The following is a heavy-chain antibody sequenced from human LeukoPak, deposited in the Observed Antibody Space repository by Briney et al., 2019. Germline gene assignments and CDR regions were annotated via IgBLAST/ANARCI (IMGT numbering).Heavy chain of an antibody. Sequence: ASEKVSCKTSGYPFTKWEINWVRQAAGQGLEWLGWVHPDNGNTYYAQRIRGRVTMSRDTSTTTAYMELSGLRSNDTAVYFCATGPRNDPWGQGTLVTVSS. J-gene: IGHJ5*02. CDR2: VHPDNGNT. D-gene: IGHD1-14*01. V-gene: IGHV1-8*01. CDR3: ATGPRNDP. CDR1: GYPFTKWE.